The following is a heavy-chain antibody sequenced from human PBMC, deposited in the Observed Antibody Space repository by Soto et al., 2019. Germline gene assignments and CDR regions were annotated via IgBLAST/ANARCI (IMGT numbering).Heavy chain of an antibody. Sequence: ASVKVSCKASGYTFTSYAMHWVRQAPGQRLEWMGWINAGNGNTKYSQKFQGRVTMTTDTSTSTAYMELRSLRSDDTAVYYCARAESFMVRGVITRWFDPWGQGTLVTVSS. CDR3: ARAESFMVRGVITRWFDP. CDR2: INAGNGNT. V-gene: IGHV1-3*01. J-gene: IGHJ5*02. D-gene: IGHD3-10*01. CDR1: GYTFTSYA.